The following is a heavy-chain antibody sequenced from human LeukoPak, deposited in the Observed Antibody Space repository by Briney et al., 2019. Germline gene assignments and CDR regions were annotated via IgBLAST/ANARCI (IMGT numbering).Heavy chain of an antibody. J-gene: IGHJ6*04. CDR1: GGTFSSYA. V-gene: IGHV1-69*01. CDR3: ARAITMVRGVIGEDYYYGMDV. CDR2: IIPIFGTA. D-gene: IGHD3-10*01. Sequence: GASVKVSCKASGGTFSSYAISRVRQAPVQGLEWMGGIIPIFGTANYAQKFQGRVTITADESTSTAYMELSSLRSEDTAVYYCARAITMVRGVIGEDYYYGMDVWGKGTTVTVSS.